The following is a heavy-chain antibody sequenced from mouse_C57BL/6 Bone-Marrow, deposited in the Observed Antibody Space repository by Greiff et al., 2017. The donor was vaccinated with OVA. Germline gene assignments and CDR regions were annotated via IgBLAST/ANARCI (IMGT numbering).Heavy chain of an antibody. J-gene: IGHJ1*03. V-gene: IGHV1-72*01. D-gene: IGHD4-1*01. CDR1: GYTFTSYW. CDR3: ARGEKLGRPSYWYFDV. CDR2: IDPNSGGT. Sequence: QQSCKASGYTFTSYWMHWVKQRPGRGLEWIGRIDPNSGGTKYNEKFKSKATLTVDKPSSTAYMQLSSLTSEDSAVYYCARGEKLGRPSYWYFDVWGTGTTVTVSS.